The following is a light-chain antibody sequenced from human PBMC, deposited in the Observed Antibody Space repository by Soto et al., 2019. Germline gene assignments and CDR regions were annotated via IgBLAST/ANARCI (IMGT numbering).Light chain of an antibody. Sequence: ALTQPASVSGSPGQSITISCTGTSSDVGSYNYVSWYQQHPGKAPKLMIYDVSDRPSGVSNRFSGSKSGNTASLTISGLQAEDEADYYCSSYTSSSTPYVFGTGTKVTVL. CDR1: SSDVGSYNY. J-gene: IGLJ1*01. CDR3: SSYTSSSTPYV. V-gene: IGLV2-14*01. CDR2: DVS.